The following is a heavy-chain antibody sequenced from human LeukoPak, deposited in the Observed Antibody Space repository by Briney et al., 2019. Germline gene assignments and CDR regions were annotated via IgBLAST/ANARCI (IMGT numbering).Heavy chain of an antibody. CDR3: ARPYCSSTSCHDFDY. CDR2: INSDGSST. D-gene: IGHD2-2*01. J-gene: IGHJ4*02. Sequence: PGGSLRLSXAASGFTFSSYWMNWVRQAPEKGLVWVSRINSDGSSTNYADSVKGRFTISRDNAKNTLYLQMNSLRAEDTAVYYCARPYCSSTSCHDFDYWGQGTLVTVSS. CDR1: GFTFSSYW. V-gene: IGHV3-74*01.